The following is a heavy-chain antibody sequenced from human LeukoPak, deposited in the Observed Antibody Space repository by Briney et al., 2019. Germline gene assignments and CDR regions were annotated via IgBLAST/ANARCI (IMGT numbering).Heavy chain of an antibody. CDR2: VIPIFGTA. D-gene: IGHD1-7*01. V-gene: IGHV1-69*05. Sequence: SVKVSCKASGGTFSSYAIIWVRQAPGQGLEWMGGVIPIFGTANYAQKFQGRVTITTDESTSTAYMELSSLRSEDTAVYYCARGLLELGPTAGTVFDYWGQGTLVTVSS. CDR3: ARGLLELGPTAGTVFDY. CDR1: GGTFSSYA. J-gene: IGHJ4*02.